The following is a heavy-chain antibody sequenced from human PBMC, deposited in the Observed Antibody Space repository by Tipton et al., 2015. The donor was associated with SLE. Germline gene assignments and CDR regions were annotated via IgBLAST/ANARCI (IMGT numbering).Heavy chain of an antibody. J-gene: IGHJ3*02. Sequence: QLVQSGAEVKKPGESLKISCKGSGYSFSSYSIGWVRQMPGKGLEWMAVVSPADSDTRYSPSFQGQVTISADKSISTAYLQWSSLKASDTAMYYCARLSELGMDAFDIWGQGTMVTVSS. V-gene: IGHV5-51*03. CDR2: VSPADSDT. CDR1: GYSFSSYS. CDR3: ARLSELGMDAFDI. D-gene: IGHD7-27*01.